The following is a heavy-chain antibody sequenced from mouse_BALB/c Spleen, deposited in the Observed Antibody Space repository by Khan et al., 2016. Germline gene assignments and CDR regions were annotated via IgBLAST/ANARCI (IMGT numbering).Heavy chain of an antibody. CDR3: AREENALDY. CDR1: GFTFSSYA. Sequence: LVESGGGLVKPGGSLKFSCAASGFTFSSYAMSWVRQTPEKRLEWVASISSGGTTYYPDSVKGRFTISRDDARNILYLQMNSLRSEDTASYYCAREENALDYWGQGTSVTVSS. V-gene: IGHV5-6-5*01. CDR2: ISSGGTT. J-gene: IGHJ4*01.